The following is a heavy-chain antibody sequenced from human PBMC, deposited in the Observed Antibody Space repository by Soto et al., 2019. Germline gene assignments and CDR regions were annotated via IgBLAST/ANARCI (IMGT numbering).Heavy chain of an antibody. V-gene: IGHV1-8*01. CDR1: GYSFTSYD. Sequence: QVQLVQSGAEVKKPGASVKVSCKASGYSFTSYDINWVRQATGQGLEWMGWMNPNNGNTGYAQKFQGRVIMTRDTSISTAYIELTSLRSEDTAVYFCARAVGSVSTPDYWGQGTLVTVSS. CDR2: MNPNNGNT. J-gene: IGHJ4*02. CDR3: ARAVGSVSTPDY. D-gene: IGHD4-17*01.